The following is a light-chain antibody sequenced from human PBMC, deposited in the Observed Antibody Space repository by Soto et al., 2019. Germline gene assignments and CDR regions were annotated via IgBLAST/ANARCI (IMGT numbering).Light chain of an antibody. V-gene: IGKV1-39*01. CDR1: HDIGTF. J-gene: IGKJ5*01. CDR3: QQNYSPPPIT. Sequence: DIHMTQSPSSMSASVGDSVTLTCRASHDIGTFLNWYQQKPGKAPKLLIYATSSLHSGVPSRFSGSGFGTDFTLTISSLQTEDFATYYCQQNYSPPPITFGQRTRLEIK. CDR2: ATS.